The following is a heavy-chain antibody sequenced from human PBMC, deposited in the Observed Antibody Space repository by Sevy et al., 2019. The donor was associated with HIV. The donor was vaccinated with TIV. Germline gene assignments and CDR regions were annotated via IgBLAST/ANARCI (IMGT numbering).Heavy chain of an antibody. CDR2: FYHSGYS. V-gene: IGHV4-38-2*01. D-gene: IGHD6-19*01. Sequence: SETLSLTCAVSGYSISSDYYWGWIRQPPGKGLEWVGSFYHSGYSYYNPSLKSRVTISVDTSKNQFSLKLSSVTAADTAVYYGARAIGTQVAGLYYFDYWGQGTLVTVSS. CDR3: ARAIGTQVAGLYYFDY. CDR1: GYSISSDYY. J-gene: IGHJ4*02.